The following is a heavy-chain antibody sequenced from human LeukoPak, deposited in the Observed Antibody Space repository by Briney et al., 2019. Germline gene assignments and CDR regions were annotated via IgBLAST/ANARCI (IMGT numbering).Heavy chain of an antibody. CDR3: AREKYYYGSGSYGLSWFDS. Sequence: SETLSLTCTVSGGSISSYYWSWIRQPPGKGLEWSGYIYYSGSTNYNPSLKSRVTISVDTSKNQFSLKPSSVTAADTAVYYCAREKYYYGSGSYGLSWFDSWGQGTLVTVSS. V-gene: IGHV4-59*01. CDR1: GGSISSYY. J-gene: IGHJ5*01. CDR2: IYYSGST. D-gene: IGHD3-10*01.